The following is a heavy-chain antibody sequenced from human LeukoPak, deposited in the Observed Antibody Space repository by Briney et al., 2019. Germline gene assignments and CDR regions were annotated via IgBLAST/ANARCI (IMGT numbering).Heavy chain of an antibody. CDR2: IKSDGSTT. J-gene: IGHJ4*02. CDR1: GFTFSSYE. CDR3: ARDPSAWSGYYDY. D-gene: IGHD3-3*01. V-gene: IGHV3-74*01. Sequence: PGGSLRLSCAASGFTFSSYEMNWVRQAPEKGLVWVSRIKSDGSTTNYADSVKGRFTISRDNAKNTLYLQMNGLRAEDTAVYYCARDPSAWSGYYDYWGQGTPVAVSS.